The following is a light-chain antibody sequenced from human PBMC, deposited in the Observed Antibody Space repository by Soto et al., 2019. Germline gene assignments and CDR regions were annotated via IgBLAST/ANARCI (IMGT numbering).Light chain of an antibody. V-gene: IGKV3-15*01. J-gene: IGKJ2*01. CDR3: QQYNNWPLYA. CDR1: QSVSSN. CDR2: GAS. Sequence: EIVMTQSPATLSVSLGERATLSCRASQSVSSNLAWYQQKPGQAPRLLIYGASTRATGIPARFSGSGSGTEFTLTISSLQSEDSAVYSCQQYNNWPLYAFGQGTKLEIK.